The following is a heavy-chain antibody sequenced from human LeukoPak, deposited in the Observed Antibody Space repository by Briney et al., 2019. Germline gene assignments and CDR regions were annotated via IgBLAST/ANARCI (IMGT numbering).Heavy chain of an antibody. CDR1: GFTFSSYW. V-gene: IGHV3-7*03. D-gene: IGHD4-23*01. CDR2: IKQDGSEK. Sequence: GGSLRLSCAASGFTFSSYWMSWVRQAPGKGLEWVANIKQDGSEKYYVDSVKGRFTISRDNAKNSLYLQMNSLRAEDTAVYYCARNGGNSDYDYWGQGTLVTVSA. CDR3: ARNGGNSDYDY. J-gene: IGHJ4*02.